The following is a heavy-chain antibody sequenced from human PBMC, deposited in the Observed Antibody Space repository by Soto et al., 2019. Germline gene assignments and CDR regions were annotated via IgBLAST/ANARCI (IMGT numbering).Heavy chain of an antibody. V-gene: IGHV4-30-4*01. CDR2: YHSGGST. CDR1: GVSLNTADTW. J-gene: IGHJ6*02. CDR3: VRSRQMESGNDYGLDV. Sequence: QVQLQESGSGLVKPSQSLSLTCTVSGVSLNTADTWWSWIRQSPGKGLEFIGYYHSGGSTYYDASFRSRFFLSADTPNSQFSLKLSSVTVADTAVYFCVRSRQMESGNDYGLDVWGQGTTVTVSS. D-gene: IGHD1-1*01.